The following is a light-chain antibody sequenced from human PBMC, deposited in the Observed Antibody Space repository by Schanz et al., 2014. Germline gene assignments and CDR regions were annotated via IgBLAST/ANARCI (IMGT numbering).Light chain of an antibody. CDR3: QQLNSPWA. CDR1: QGLGSL. CDR2: GAS. Sequence: EIVLTQSPGTLSLSPGEGATLSCRASQGLGSLLAWYQQNPGQGPRLLIYGASTRATGIPAKFSGSGSGTEFTLTISSLQSEDFATYYCQQLNSPWAFGQGTKVEI. J-gene: IGKJ1*01. V-gene: IGKV3-15*01.